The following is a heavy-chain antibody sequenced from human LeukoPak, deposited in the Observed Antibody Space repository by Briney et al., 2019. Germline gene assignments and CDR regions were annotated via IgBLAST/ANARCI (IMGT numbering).Heavy chain of an antibody. V-gene: IGHV3-15*01. CDR2: MRSEARGGTP. Sequence: GGSLRLSCATSGFTLRNAWISWVRQAPGKGLEWVGRMRSEARGGTPDYAALAKGRFIISIDDSRSTLYLQMHSLETEDTALYYCTTEGFTYGRHALGIWGQGTVVTVS. CDR1: GFTLRNAW. J-gene: IGHJ3*02. CDR3: TTEGFTYGRHALGI. D-gene: IGHD5-18*01.